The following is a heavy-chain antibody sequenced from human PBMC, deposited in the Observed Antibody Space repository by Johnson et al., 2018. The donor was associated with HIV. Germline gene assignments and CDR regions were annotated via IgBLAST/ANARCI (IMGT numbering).Heavy chain of an antibody. Sequence: QVQLVESGGGLVQPGGSLRLSCAASGFTFSSYWMSWVLQAPGKGLEWVAFIRYDGSNKYYADSVKGRFTISRDNSKNTLYLQMKSLRPEDTAVYFWAKEDCSAIVCSDDGFHLWGQGTMVTLSS. D-gene: IGHD2-15*01. CDR3: AKEDCSAIVCSDDGFHL. J-gene: IGHJ3*01. CDR2: IRYDGSNK. V-gene: IGHV3-30*02. CDR1: GFTFSSYW.